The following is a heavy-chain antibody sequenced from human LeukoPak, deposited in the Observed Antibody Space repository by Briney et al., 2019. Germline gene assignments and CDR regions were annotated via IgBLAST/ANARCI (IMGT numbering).Heavy chain of an antibody. V-gene: IGHV4-59*01. CDR2: IYYSGST. J-gene: IGHJ4*02. CDR1: GGSISSYY. Sequence: SETLSLTCTVSGGSISSYYWSWIRQPPGKGLEWIGYIYYSGSTNYNPSLKSRVTISVDTSKNQFSLKLSSVTAADTAVYYCARAVVITPYYFDYWGQGTLVTVSS. D-gene: IGHD3-22*01. CDR3: ARAVVITPYYFDY.